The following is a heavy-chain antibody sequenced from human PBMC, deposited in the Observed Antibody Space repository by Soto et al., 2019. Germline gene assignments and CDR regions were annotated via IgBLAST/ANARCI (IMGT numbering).Heavy chain of an antibody. D-gene: IGHD6-13*01. J-gene: IGHJ3*02. CDR1: GGTFSSYT. V-gene: IGHV1-69*04. CDR3: ARDLDSSRDAFDI. CDR2: IIPILGIA. Sequence: SVKVSCNASGGTFSSYTISWVRQAPGQGLEWMGRIIPILGIANYAQKFQGRVTITADKSTSTAYTELSSLRSEDTAVYYCARDLDSSRDAFDIWGQGTMVTVSS.